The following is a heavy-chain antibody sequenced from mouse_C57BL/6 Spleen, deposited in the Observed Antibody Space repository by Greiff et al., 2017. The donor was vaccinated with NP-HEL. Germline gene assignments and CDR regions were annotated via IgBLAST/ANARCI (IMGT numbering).Heavy chain of an antibody. V-gene: IGHV1-4*01. CDR3: ARWMVTTKDYAMDY. D-gene: IGHD2-2*01. J-gene: IGHJ4*01. CDR1: GYTFTSYT. Sequence: QVQLQQSGAELARPGASVKMSCKASGYTFTSYTMHWVKQRPGQGLEWIGYINPSSGYTKYNQKFKDKATLTADKSSSTAYMQLSSLTSEDSAVYYCARWMVTTKDYAMDYWGQGTSVTVSS. CDR2: INPSSGYT.